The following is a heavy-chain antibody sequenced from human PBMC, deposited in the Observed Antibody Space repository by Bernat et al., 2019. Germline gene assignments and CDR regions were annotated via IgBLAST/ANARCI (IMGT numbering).Heavy chain of an antibody. CDR2: ILYTGSA. CDR3: ASHHRRDFNLPEYLDA. CDR1: NDSISTRNYY. Sequence: LQLQESGPGLVKPSETLSLTCTVSNDSISTRNYYWAWIRQPPGKGLGGIGSILYTGSAHYNPSRKNRVTISVDTSKHQFSLKRNSVAAADTAVYYRASHHRRDFNLPEYLDAGSQGPLLTVSS. J-gene: IGHJ4*02. V-gene: IGHV4-39*01.